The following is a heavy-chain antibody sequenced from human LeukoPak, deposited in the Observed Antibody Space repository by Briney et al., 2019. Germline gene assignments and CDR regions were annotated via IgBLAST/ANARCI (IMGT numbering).Heavy chain of an antibody. CDR1: GGSFSGYY. CDR3: ARGVRGGSYGWFDP. CDR2: INHSGST. D-gene: IGHD1-26*01. J-gene: IGHJ5*02. V-gene: IGHV4-34*01. Sequence: SETLSLTCAVYGGSFSGYYWSWIRQPPGKGLEWIGEINHSGSTNYNPSLKSRVTISVDRSKNQFSLKLSSVTAADTAVYYCARGVRGGSYGWFDPWGQGTLVTVSS.